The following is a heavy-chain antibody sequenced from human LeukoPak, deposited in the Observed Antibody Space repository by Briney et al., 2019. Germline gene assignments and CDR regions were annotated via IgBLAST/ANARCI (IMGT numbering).Heavy chain of an antibody. CDR1: GDSVSSNSAA. D-gene: IGHD3-9*01. CDR2: TYYRSKWYN. Sequence: SQTLSLTCAISGDSVSSNSAAWNWIRQSPSRGLEWLGRTYYRSKWYNDYAVSVKSRITINPDTSKNQFSLQLNSVTPEDTAVYYCARGPSGYDILTGYSVWYFDLWGRGTLVTVSS. V-gene: IGHV6-1*01. CDR3: ARGPSGYDILTGYSVWYFDL. J-gene: IGHJ2*01.